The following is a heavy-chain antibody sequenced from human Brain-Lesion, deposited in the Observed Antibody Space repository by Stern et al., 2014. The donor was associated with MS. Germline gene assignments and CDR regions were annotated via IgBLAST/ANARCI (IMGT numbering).Heavy chain of an antibody. CDR2: ITWDCGST. D-gene: IGHD2-21*01. V-gene: IGHV3-43D*03. CDR3: AGGLGF. J-gene: IGHJ4*02. CDR1: GFTFDDYA. Sequence: VQLVQSGGVVVQPGGSLRLSCAASGFTFDDYAMHWVRQAPGKGLEWVSLITWDCGSTSYTDSVKGRFSISRDNRKSFLYLQMNSLRPEDTALYYCAGGLGFWGRGTLVTVSS.